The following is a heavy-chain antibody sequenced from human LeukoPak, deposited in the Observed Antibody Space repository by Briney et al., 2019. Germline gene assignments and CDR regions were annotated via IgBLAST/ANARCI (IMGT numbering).Heavy chain of an antibody. CDR1: GYTFTSYA. Sequence: GASVKVSCKASGYTFTSYATHWVRQAPGQRLEWMGWINAGNGNTRYSQKFQGRVTITRDTSASTAYMELSSLRSEDTAVYYCASDLDDDILTGLDYWGQGTLVTVSS. J-gene: IGHJ4*02. D-gene: IGHD3-9*01. CDR2: INAGNGNT. V-gene: IGHV1-3*01. CDR3: ASDLDDDILTGLDY.